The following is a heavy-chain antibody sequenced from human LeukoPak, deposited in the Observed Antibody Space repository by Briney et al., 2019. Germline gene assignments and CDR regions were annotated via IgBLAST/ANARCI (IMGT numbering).Heavy chain of an antibody. D-gene: IGHD2-2*01. CDR2: INPNSGGT. J-gene: IGHJ4*02. CDR3: ARDPGYCSSTSCYGGPIAGY. CDR1: GYTFTGYY. Sequence: GASVKVSCKASGYTFTGYYMHWVRQAPGQGLEWMGWINPNSGGTNYAQKFQGRVTMTRDTSISTAYMELSRLRSDDTAVYYCARDPGYCSSTSCYGGPIAGYWGQGTLVTVSS. V-gene: IGHV1-2*02.